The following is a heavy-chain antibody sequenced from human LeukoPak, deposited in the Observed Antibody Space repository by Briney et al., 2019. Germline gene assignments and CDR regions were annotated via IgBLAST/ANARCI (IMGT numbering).Heavy chain of an antibody. D-gene: IGHD2-2*02. CDR2: INHSGST. CDR3: ARAYCSSTSCYMPTGSFFYDY. Sequence: ASETLSLTCAVYGGSFSGYYWSWIRQPPGKGLEWIGEINHSGSTNYNPSLKSRVTISVDTSKNQFSLKLSSVTAADTAVYYCARAYCSSTSCYMPTGSFFYDYWGQGTLVTVSS. CDR1: GGSFSGYY. J-gene: IGHJ4*02. V-gene: IGHV4-34*01.